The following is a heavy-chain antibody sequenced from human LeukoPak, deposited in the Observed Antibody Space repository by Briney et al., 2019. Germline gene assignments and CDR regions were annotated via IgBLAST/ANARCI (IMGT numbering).Heavy chain of an antibody. CDR1: GYTLTELS. CDR2: FDPEDGET. Sequence: ASVKVSCKVSGYTLTELSMHWVRQAPGKGLEWMGGFDPEDGETIYAQKFQGRVTMTEDTSTDTAYMELSSLRSEDTAVYYCATDPVVGTIPYSSGWQSDYWGQGTLVTVSS. D-gene: IGHD6-19*01. J-gene: IGHJ4*02. CDR3: ATDPVVGTIPYSSGWQSDY. V-gene: IGHV1-24*01.